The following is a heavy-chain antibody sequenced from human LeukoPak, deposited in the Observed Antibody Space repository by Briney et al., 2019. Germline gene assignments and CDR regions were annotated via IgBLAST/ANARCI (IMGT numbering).Heavy chain of an antibody. V-gene: IGHV4-4*07. J-gene: IGHJ4*02. CDR3: ARDRGSYPYYFDY. Sequence: SETLSLTCTVSGGSISNNYWNWIRRPAGKGLEWIGRIYTSGSTNYNPSLKSRVTISLDKSKNQFSLKLSSVTAADTAVYYCARDRGSYPYYFDYWGQGTLVTVSS. CDR1: GGSISNNY. CDR2: IYTSGST. D-gene: IGHD1-26*01.